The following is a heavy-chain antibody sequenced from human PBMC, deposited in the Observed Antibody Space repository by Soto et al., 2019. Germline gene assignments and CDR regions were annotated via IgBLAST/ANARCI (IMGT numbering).Heavy chain of an antibody. D-gene: IGHD6-19*01. CDR3: VVMGNVAVSNPRSFDY. CDR2: IVPIFETL. J-gene: IGHJ4*03. Sequence: QVQLVQSGAEVKKPGSSVKVSCKASGGTFSGYAINWVRQAPGQGLEWLGRIVPIFETLNYAERFQGRVAITADESKTTVYMELTNLTHEDTAVYYCVVMGNVAVSNPRSFDYWGHGTQVTVSS. CDR1: GGTFSGYA. V-gene: IGHV1-69*18.